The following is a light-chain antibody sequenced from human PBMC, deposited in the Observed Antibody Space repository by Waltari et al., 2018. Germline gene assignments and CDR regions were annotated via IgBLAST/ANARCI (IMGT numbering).Light chain of an antibody. CDR2: DVA. V-gene: IGLV2-14*03. Sequence: QSALTQPASVSGSPGQSISISCTGTSSDVGVYNFVSWYQQHPGKAPQLMIYDVANRPSGVSNRFSGSKSGNTASLTISGLQAEDEADYYCSSYTSSSTRVFGTGTKVTVL. CDR1: SSDVGVYNF. CDR3: SSYTSSSTRV. J-gene: IGLJ1*01.